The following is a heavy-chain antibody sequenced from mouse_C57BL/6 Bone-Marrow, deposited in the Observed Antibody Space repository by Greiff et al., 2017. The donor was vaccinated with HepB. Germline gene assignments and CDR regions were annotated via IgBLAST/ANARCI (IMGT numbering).Heavy chain of an antibody. CDR2: IYPGSGST. CDR3: ARYYGSSFWYFDV. D-gene: IGHD1-1*01. V-gene: IGHV1-55*01. J-gene: IGHJ1*03. CDR1: GYTFTSYW. Sequence: QVQLQQPGAELVKPGASVKMSCKASGYTFTSYWITWVKQRPGQGLEWIGDIYPGSGSTNYNEKFKSKATLTVDTASSTAYMQLSSLTSEDSAVYYCARYYGSSFWYFDVWGTGTTVTVSS.